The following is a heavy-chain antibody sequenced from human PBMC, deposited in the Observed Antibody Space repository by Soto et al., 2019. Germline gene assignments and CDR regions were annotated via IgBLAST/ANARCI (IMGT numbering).Heavy chain of an antibody. CDR1: GDSIGGVGY. D-gene: IGHD2-21*02. J-gene: IGHJ5*02. CDR2: ISSSGST. V-gene: IGHV4-31*03. Sequence: SETLSLTCTVSGDSIGGVGYWSWIRQFPGRGLEWIGCISSSGSTYYNPALNNRISLSLDTSQDQFSLKLLSVTAADTAIYYCARSGVTGIVIPSHWFDPWGQGTLVTVSS. CDR3: ARSGVTGIVIPSHWFDP.